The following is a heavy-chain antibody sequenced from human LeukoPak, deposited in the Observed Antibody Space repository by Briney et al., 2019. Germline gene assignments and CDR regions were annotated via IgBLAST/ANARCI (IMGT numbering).Heavy chain of an antibody. V-gene: IGHV3-30*02. CDR3: AKFDYLGWPAFDI. CDR1: GFTFSSYG. J-gene: IGHJ3*02. CDR2: IRYDGSNK. Sequence: PGGSLRLSCAASGFTFSSYGMHWVCQAPGKGLEWVAFIRYDGSNKYYADSVKGRFTISRDNSKNTLYLQMNSLRAEDTAVYYCAKFDYLGWPAFDIWGQGTMVTVSS. D-gene: IGHD4-11*01.